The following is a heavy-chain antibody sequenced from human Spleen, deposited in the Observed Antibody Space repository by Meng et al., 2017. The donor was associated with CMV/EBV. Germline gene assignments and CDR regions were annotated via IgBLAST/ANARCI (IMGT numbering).Heavy chain of an antibody. CDR1: GGTFSSYA. Sequence: QVQLVQSGAEVKKPGSSVKVSCKASGGTFSSYAISWVRQAPGQGLEWMGWISAYNGNANYAQKLQGRVTMTTDTSTSTAYMELRSLRSDDTAVYYCARDRLTGTTSTFDYWGQGTLVTVSS. D-gene: IGHD1-7*01. CDR2: ISAYNGNA. CDR3: ARDRLTGTTSTFDY. V-gene: IGHV1-18*01. J-gene: IGHJ4*02.